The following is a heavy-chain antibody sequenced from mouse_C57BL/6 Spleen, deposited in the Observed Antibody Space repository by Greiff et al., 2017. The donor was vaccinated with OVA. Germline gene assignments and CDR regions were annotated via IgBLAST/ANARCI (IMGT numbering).Heavy chain of an antibody. D-gene: IGHD2-2*01. V-gene: IGHV1-72*01. CDR3: ARDGESYGYPFAY. Sequence: QVQLKQPGAELVKPGASVKLSCKASGYTFTSYWMHWVKQRPGRGLEWIGRIDPNSGGTKYNEKFKSKATLTVDKPSSTAYMQLSSLTSEDSAVYYCARDGESYGYPFAYWGQGTLVTVSA. J-gene: IGHJ3*01. CDR2: IDPNSGGT. CDR1: GYTFTSYW.